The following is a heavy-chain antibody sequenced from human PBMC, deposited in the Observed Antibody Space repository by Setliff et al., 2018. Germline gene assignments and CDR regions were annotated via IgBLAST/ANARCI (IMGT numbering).Heavy chain of an antibody. CDR2: IYTSWST. Sequence: SETLSLTCTVSGDSISSRRSYWGWFRQPAGKELEWIGQIYTSWSTNYNPSLKSRVTISLDTSQNQFSLNLSSVTAADTAVYYCARGYCSGGRCYGTAWAYWGQGTLVTVSS. CDR1: GDSISSRRSY. J-gene: IGHJ4*02. V-gene: IGHV4-61*09. D-gene: IGHD2-15*01. CDR3: ARGYCSGGRCYGTAWAY.